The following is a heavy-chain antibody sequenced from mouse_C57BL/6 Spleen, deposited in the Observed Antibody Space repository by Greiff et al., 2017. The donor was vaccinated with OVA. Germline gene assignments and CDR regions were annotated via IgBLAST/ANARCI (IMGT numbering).Heavy chain of an antibody. D-gene: IGHD1-1*01. J-gene: IGHJ3*01. CDR1: GYTFTSYW. CDR3: ARASYGSSSWFAY. CDR2: IDPSDSET. Sequence: QVQLQQPGAELVRPGSSVKLSCKASGYTFTSYWMHWVKQRPIQGLEWIGNIDPSDSETHYNQKFKDKATLTVDKSASTAYMQLSSLTSEDSAVYYCARASYGSSSWFAYWGQVTLVTVSA. V-gene: IGHV1-52*01.